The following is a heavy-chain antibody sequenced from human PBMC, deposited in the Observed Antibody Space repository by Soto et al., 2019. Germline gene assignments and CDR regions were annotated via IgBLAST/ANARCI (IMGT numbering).Heavy chain of an antibody. J-gene: IGHJ6*02. CDR1: GFTFSSYS. Sequence: EVQLVESGGGLVQPGGSLRLSCAASGFTFSSYSINWVRQAPGKGLEWFSYITSDSSTISYADSVKGRFTVSRDNAKNSLYLQMNSLRDEDTAVYYCARVGRGGYGMDVWGQGTSVTVS. D-gene: IGHD2-15*01. V-gene: IGHV3-48*02. CDR3: ARVGRGGYGMDV. CDR2: ITSDSSTI.